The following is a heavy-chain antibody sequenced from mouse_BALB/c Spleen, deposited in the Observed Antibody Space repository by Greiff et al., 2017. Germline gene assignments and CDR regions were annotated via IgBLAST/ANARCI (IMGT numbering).Heavy chain of an antibody. D-gene: IGHD1-1*02. CDR2: ISNGGGST. V-gene: IGHV5-12-2*01. J-gene: IGHJ1*01. CDR1: GFTFSSYT. Sequence: EVKLVESGGGLVQPGGSLKLSCAASGFTFSSYTMSWVRQTPEKRLEWVAYISNGGGSTYYPDTVKGRFTISRDNAKNTLYLQMSSLKSEDTAMYYCARQYGDWYFDVWGAGTTVTVSS. CDR3: ARQYGDWYFDV.